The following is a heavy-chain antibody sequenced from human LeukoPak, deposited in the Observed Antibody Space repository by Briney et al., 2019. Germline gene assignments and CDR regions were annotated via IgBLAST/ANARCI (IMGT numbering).Heavy chain of an antibody. Sequence: ASVKVSCKASGYTFTSNYMHWVRQAPGQGLEWMGIINPSGGSTKYAQKFQGRVTMTRDTSTSTAYMELSSLRSEDTAVYYCARGLPSYYYDSSGWSYWGQGTLVTVSS. CDR3: ARGLPSYYYDSSGWSY. CDR2: INPSGGST. D-gene: IGHD3-22*01. CDR1: GYTFTSNY. V-gene: IGHV1-46*01. J-gene: IGHJ4*02.